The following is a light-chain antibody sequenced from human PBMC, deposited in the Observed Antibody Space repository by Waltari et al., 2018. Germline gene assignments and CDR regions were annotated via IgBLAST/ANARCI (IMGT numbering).Light chain of an antibody. J-gene: IGKJ1*01. CDR1: QSLLHSNGYNY. CDR2: LGS. Sequence: DIVMTQSPLSLPVTPGEPASISCRSSQSLLHSNGYNYLDWYLQKPGQSPQLLIYLGSNRASGVPDRFSGSGSGTDFTLKISRVEAEDVGVYYCMQALQTPACGQGTKVEIK. V-gene: IGKV2-28*01. CDR3: MQALQTPA.